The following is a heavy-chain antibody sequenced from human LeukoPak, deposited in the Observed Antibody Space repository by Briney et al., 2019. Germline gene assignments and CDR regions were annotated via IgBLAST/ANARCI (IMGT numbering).Heavy chain of an antibody. Sequence: PGGSLRLSCAASGFTFSDYYMSWIRQAPGKGLEWVSNISSSGSNIYYADSVKGRFTISRDNAKNSLYLQMNSLRAEDTAVYYCARVSSGWYEVYFDYWGQGTLVTVSS. D-gene: IGHD6-19*01. CDR3: ARVSSGWYEVYFDY. V-gene: IGHV3-11*04. CDR2: ISSSGSNI. CDR1: GFTFSDYY. J-gene: IGHJ4*02.